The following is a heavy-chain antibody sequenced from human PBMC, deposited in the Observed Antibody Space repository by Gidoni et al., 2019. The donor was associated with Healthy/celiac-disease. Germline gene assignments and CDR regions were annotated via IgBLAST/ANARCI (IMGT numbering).Heavy chain of an antibody. Sequence: EVQLVESGGVVVQPGGSLRLSCAASGFTFDDYAMHWVRQAPGKGLEWVSLISWDGGSTYYADSVKGRFTISRDNSKNSLYLQMNSLRAEDTALYYCAKDIGVTAVAGDFDYWGQGTLVTVSS. CDR3: AKDIGVTAVAGDFDY. CDR1: GFTFDDYA. CDR2: ISWDGGST. D-gene: IGHD6-19*01. V-gene: IGHV3-43D*03. J-gene: IGHJ4*02.